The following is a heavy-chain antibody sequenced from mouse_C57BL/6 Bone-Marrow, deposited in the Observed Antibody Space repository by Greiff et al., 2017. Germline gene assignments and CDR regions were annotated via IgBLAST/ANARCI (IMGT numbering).Heavy chain of an antibody. CDR3: ADGYYPFAY. Sequence: VQLQQSGPVLVKPGASVKMSCKASGYTFTDYYMNWVKQSHGKSLEWIGVINPYNGGTSYNQKFKGKATLTVDKSSSTAYMELNSLTSEDSAVYYCADGYYPFAYGGQGTLVTVSA. J-gene: IGHJ3*01. D-gene: IGHD2-3*01. V-gene: IGHV1-19*01. CDR1: GYTFTDYY. CDR2: INPYNGGT.